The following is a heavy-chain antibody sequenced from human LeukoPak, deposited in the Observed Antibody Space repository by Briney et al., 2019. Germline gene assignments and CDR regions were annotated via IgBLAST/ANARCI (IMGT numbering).Heavy chain of an antibody. CDR2: ISGGIT. CDR1: GFTFSTYA. D-gene: IGHD2-2*01. CDR3: AKEYCSSTTCYGCFDY. J-gene: IGHJ4*02. V-gene: IGHV3-23*01. Sequence: PGGSLRLSCAASGFTFSTYALSWVRQAPGEGLEWVSAISGGITYYADSVKGRFTISRDNAKNTLYLQMNSLRAEDTAVYYCAKEYCSSTTCYGCFDYWGQGTLVTVSS.